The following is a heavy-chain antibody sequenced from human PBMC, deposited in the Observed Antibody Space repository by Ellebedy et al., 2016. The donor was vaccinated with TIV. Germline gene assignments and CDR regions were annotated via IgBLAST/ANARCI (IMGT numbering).Heavy chain of an antibody. D-gene: IGHD1-26*01. J-gene: IGHJ4*02. CDR3: ARWVGHFDF. Sequence: MPSETLSLTCTVSDGAISNFHWSWIRQPPGKGLEWIGYIYFSGITNYNPSLKSRVTMSADTSTNQFSLKLSSVTTADTAVYYCARWVGHFDFWGQGAQVTVSS. V-gene: IGHV4-59*01. CDR1: DGAISNFH. CDR2: IYFSGIT.